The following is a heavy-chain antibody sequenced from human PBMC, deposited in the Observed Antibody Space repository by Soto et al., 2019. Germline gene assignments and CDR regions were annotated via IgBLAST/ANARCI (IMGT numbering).Heavy chain of an antibody. CDR1: GYTFTSYG. CDR3: ARGGTRASVTKGGYNWFDP. V-gene: IGHV1-18*01. J-gene: IGHJ5*02. Sequence: QVQLVQSGAEVKKPGASVKVSCKASGYTFTSYGISWVRQAPGQGLEWMGWISAYNGNTNYAQKLQGRVTMTTDTAPRTADVDRKSLRSDDTAVDYCARGGTRASVTKGGYNWFDPWGQGSLVTVSS. D-gene: IGHD4-4*01. CDR2: ISAYNGNT.